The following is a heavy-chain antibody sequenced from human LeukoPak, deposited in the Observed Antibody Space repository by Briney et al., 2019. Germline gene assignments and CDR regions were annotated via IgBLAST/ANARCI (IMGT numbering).Heavy chain of an antibody. V-gene: IGHV3-7*01. CDR2: IKQDGSEK. J-gene: IGHJ4*02. Sequence: PGGSLRLSCAASGFTFSSYWMSWVRQAPGKGLEWVANIKQDGSEKYYVDSVKGRVTISRDNSKSALYLQMNSLRAEDTAIYYCARDSLPMAVTGPFDHWGQGALVTVSS. CDR1: GFTFSSYW. CDR3: ARDSLPMAVTGPFDH. D-gene: IGHD6-19*01.